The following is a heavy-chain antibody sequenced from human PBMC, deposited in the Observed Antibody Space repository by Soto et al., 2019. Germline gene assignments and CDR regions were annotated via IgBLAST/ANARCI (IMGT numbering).Heavy chain of an antibody. CDR2: IYYSGST. J-gene: IGHJ4*02. V-gene: IGHV4-59*01. Sequence: QVQLQESGPGLVKPSETLSLTCTVSGGSISSYYWSWIRQPPGKGLEWIGYIYYSGSTNYNPSLKSRVTISVDTSKNQFSLKLSSVTAADTAVYYCARADGMSAPDYWGQGTLVTVSS. CDR1: GGSISSYY. CDR3: ARADGMSAPDY.